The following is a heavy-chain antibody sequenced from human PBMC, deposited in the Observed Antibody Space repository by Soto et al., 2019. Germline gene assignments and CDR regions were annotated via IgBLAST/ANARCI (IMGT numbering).Heavy chain of an antibody. J-gene: IGHJ6*03. V-gene: IGHV1-18*01. CDR3: ARVDIVVVPAAKDHYGGDYYYMDV. D-gene: IGHD2-2*01. Sequence: ASVKVSCKASGYTFTSYGISWVRQAPGQGLEWMGWISAYNGNTNYAQKLQGRVTMTTDTSTSTAYMELRSLRSDDTAVYYCARVDIVVVPAAKDHYGGDYYYMDVWGKGTTVTVSS. CDR2: ISAYNGNT. CDR1: GYTFTSYG.